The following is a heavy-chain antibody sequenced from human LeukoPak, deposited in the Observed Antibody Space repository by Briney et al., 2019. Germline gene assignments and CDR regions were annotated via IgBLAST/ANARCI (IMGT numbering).Heavy chain of an antibody. J-gene: IGHJ4*02. Sequence: PGGSLRLSCAASGITFTSAWMGWVRQAPGKGLEWVGRIKSKTDGGTTDYAAPVGGRFTISTDDSKITSYLQMNNLKIEDTAVYYCTTDGGITIRPLFDFWGQGTLVTVSS. V-gene: IGHV3-15*01. CDR3: TTDGGITIRPLFDF. CDR1: GITFTSAW. D-gene: IGHD1-14*01. CDR2: IKSKTDGGTT.